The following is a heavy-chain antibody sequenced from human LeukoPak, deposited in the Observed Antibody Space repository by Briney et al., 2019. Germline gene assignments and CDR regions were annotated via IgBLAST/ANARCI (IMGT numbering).Heavy chain of an antibody. CDR3: ARGPYYYDSSGYYYSDYYFDY. D-gene: IGHD3-22*01. V-gene: IGHV4-34*01. CDR2: INHGGST. Sequence: SETLSLTCAVYSGSFSGYYWSWIRQPPGKVLEWIGEINHGGSTNYNPSLKSRVTISVDTSKNQFSLKLSSVTAADTAVYYCARGPYYYDSSGYYYSDYYFDYWGQGTLVTVSS. J-gene: IGHJ4*02. CDR1: SGSFSGYY.